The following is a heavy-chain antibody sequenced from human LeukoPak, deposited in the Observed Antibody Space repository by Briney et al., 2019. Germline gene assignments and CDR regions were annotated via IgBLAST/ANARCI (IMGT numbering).Heavy chain of an antibody. CDR3: ARDDSRGYRYFDL. D-gene: IGHD3-22*01. CDR1: GNSFSDYW. CDR2: IYPGDSDT. J-gene: IGHJ2*01. Sequence: GESLKISCKGSGNSFSDYWIAWVRQMPGKGLEWMGVIYPGDSDTKYSPSFQGQITISVDKSITTAYPQWSSLKASDTATYYCARDDSRGYRYFDLWGRGTLVTVSS. V-gene: IGHV5-51*01.